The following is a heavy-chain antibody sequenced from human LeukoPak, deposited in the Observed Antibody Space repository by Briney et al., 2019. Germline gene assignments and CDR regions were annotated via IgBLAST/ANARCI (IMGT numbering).Heavy chain of an antibody. CDR3: AKVCDLYYDILTGYYGGHQNSFDY. J-gene: IGHJ4*02. CDR1: GFTFSSYA. Sequence: GGSLGLSCAASGFTFSSYAMSWVRQAPGKGLEWVSAISGSGGSTYYADSVKGRFTISRDNSKNTLYLQMNSLRAEDTAVYYCAKVCDLYYDILTGYYGGHQNSFDYWGQGTPVTVSS. D-gene: IGHD3-9*01. CDR2: ISGSGGST. V-gene: IGHV3-23*01.